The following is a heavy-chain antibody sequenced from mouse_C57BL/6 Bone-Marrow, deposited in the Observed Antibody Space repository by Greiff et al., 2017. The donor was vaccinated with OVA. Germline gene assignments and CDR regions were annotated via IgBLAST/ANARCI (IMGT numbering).Heavy chain of an antibody. J-gene: IGHJ4*01. D-gene: IGHD1-1*01. CDR2: IRNKANGYTT. CDR3: ARLVAKAMDY. Sequence: EVNVVESGGGLVQPGGSLSLSCAASGFTFTDYYMSWVRQPPGKALEWLGFIRNKANGYTTEYSASVKGRFTISRDNSQSILYLQMNALRAEDSATYYCARLVAKAMDYWGQGTSVTVSS. V-gene: IGHV7-3*01. CDR1: GFTFTDYY.